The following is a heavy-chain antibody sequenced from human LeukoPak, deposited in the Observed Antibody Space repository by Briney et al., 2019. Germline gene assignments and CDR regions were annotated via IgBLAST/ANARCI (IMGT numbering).Heavy chain of an antibody. Sequence: GGSLRLSCAASGFTFSSYSMNWVRQAPGKGLEWVAVISYDGSNKYYADSVKGRFTISRDNSKNTLYLQMNSLRAEDTAVYYCARDLNLIYDFWSGAPGALDYWGQGTLVTVSS. CDR2: ISYDGSNK. CDR3: ARDLNLIYDFWSGAPGALDY. V-gene: IGHV3-30*03. J-gene: IGHJ4*02. D-gene: IGHD3-3*01. CDR1: GFTFSSYS.